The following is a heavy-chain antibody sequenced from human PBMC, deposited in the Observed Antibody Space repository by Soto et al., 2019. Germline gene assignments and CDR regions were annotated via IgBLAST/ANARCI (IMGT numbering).Heavy chain of an antibody. J-gene: IGHJ4*02. CDR3: ARRKWILPYRYYFDY. CDR1: GGSFSGYY. D-gene: IGHD4-4*01. Sequence: QVQLQQWGAGLLKPSETLSLTCAVYGGSFSGYYWSWIRQPPGKGLEWIGEINHSGRTNYNPSLKSLVTISVDTSKNQFSLKLSSVTAADTAVYYCARRKWILPYRYYFDYWGQGTLVTVSS. CDR2: INHSGRT. V-gene: IGHV4-34*01.